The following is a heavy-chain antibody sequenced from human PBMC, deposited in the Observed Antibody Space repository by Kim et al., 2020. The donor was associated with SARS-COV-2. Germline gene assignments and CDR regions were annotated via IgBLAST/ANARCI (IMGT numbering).Heavy chain of an antibody. V-gene: IGHV1-46*01. Sequence: QKFQGRGTMTRDTSTSTVYMELSSLRSEDTTVYYCARDIVVVPAAMGLDYWGQGTLVTVSS. CDR3: ARDIVVVPAAMGLDY. J-gene: IGHJ4*02. D-gene: IGHD2-2*01.